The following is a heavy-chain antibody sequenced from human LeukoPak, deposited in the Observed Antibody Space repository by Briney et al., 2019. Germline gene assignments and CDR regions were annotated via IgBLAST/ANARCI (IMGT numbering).Heavy chain of an antibody. CDR2: INPSGGST. CDR3: ARDRKIAARPGYYFDY. V-gene: IGHV1-46*01. CDR1: GYTFTSYY. D-gene: IGHD6-6*01. Sequence: ASVKVSCKASGYTFTSYYMHWVRQAPGQGLEWMGIINPSGGSTSYAQKFQGRVTMTRDMSTSTVYMELSSLRSEDTAVYYCARDRKIAARPGYYFDYWGQGTLVTASS. J-gene: IGHJ4*02.